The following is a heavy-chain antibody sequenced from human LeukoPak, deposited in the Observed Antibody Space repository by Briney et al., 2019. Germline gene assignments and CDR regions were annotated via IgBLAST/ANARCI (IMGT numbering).Heavy chain of an antibody. Sequence: GGFLRLSCAASGFTFNSYGLSWVRQAPGKGLEWVSTISGSGGNTYYADPVKGRFTISRDNSKNTLYLQLNSLRAEDSAIYYCAKRLASASYYGMDVWGQGTTVTVSS. CDR3: AKRLASASYYGMDV. CDR1: GFTFNSYG. CDR2: ISGSGGNT. D-gene: IGHD5-12*01. V-gene: IGHV3-23*01. J-gene: IGHJ6*02.